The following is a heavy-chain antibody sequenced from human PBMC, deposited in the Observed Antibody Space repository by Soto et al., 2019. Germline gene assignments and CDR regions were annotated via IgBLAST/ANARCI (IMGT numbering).Heavy chain of an antibody. CDR3: ASSEVRDPFNWGSRNYYYYYGMDV. D-gene: IGHD7-27*01. J-gene: IGHJ6*02. V-gene: IGHV4-34*01. Sequence: TSETLSLTCAVYGGSFSGYYWSWIRQPPGKGLEWIGEINHSGSTNYNPSLKSRVTISVDTSKNQFSLKLSSVTAADTAVYYCASSEVRDPFNWGSRNYYYYYGMDVWGQGTTVTVSS. CDR2: INHSGST. CDR1: GGSFSGYY.